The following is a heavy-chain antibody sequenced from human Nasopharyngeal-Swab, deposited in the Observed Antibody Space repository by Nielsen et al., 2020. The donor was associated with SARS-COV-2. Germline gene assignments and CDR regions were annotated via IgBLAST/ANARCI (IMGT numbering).Heavy chain of an antibody. V-gene: IGHV3-74*01. J-gene: IGHJ3*01. Sequence: GESLKISCAASGFTFSSYWMHWVRQAPGGGLGWVSRMNSDGSRTSYADSVKGRFTISRDNAKNTLYLQMNSLRAEDTAVYYCARVDVHDAFDVWGQGTMVTVSS. D-gene: IGHD3-16*01. CDR2: MNSDGSRT. CDR1: GFTFSSYW. CDR3: ARVDVHDAFDV.